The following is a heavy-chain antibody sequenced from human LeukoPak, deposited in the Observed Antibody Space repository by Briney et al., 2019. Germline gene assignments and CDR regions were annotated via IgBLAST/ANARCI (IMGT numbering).Heavy chain of an antibody. V-gene: IGHV4-31*03. CDR2: IYYSGST. CDR1: GGSISSGGYY. J-gene: IGHJ4*02. Sequence: SETLSLTCTVSGGSISSGGYYWSWIRQHPGKGLEWIGYIYYSGSTYYNPSLKSRVTISVDTSKNQFSLKLSSVTAADTAVYYCAGYRYDFWSGFKRPYYFDYWGQGTLVTVSS. D-gene: IGHD3-3*01. CDR3: AGYRYDFWSGFKRPYYFDY.